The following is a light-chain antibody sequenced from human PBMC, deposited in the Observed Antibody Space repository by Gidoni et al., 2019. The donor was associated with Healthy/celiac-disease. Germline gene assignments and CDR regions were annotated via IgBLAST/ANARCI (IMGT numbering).Light chain of an antibody. J-gene: IGLJ2*01. CDR3: QAWDSSTAVV. CDR2: QDN. Sequence: SYELTQPHSVSVSPGQTASITCSGDKLGDKYACWYQQKPGQSPVLVMFQDNKRPSGIPERFSGSNSGNTATLTISGTQAMDEADYYCQAWDSSTAVVFGGGTTLTVL. CDR1: KLGDKY. V-gene: IGLV3-1*01.